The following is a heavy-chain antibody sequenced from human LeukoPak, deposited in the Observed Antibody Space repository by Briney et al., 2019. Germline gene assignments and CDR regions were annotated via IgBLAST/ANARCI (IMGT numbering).Heavy chain of an antibody. J-gene: IGHJ4*02. D-gene: IGHD1-26*01. CDR3: AREWELETLDY. CDR1: GFTFSSYE. V-gene: IGHV3-48*03. CDR2: ISSSGSTI. Sequence: PGGSLRLSCAASGFTFSSYEMNWVRQAPGKGLEWVSYISSSGSTIYYADSVKGRFTISRDNAKNSLYLQMNSLRAEDTAVYYCAREWELETLDYWGQGTLVTVSS.